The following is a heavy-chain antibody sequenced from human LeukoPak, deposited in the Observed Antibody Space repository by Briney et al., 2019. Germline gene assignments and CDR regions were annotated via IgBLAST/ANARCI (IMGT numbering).Heavy chain of an antibody. CDR1: GYIFTTYW. CDR2: IYPGDSDT. D-gene: IGHD2-2*01. Sequence: GESLKISCKGSGYIFTTYWIGWVRQMPGKGLEWMGIIYPGDSDTRYSPSFQGQVTISADKSISTAYLQWSSLKASDTAMYYCARIGITGEYCSRINCSSDAFDIWGQGTMVTVSS. CDR3: ARIGITGEYCSRINCSSDAFDI. V-gene: IGHV5-51*01. J-gene: IGHJ3*02.